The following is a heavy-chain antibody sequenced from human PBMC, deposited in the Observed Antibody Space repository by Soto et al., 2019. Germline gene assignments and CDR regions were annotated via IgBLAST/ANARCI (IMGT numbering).Heavy chain of an antibody. CDR1: GYTFTTYG. J-gene: IGHJ4*02. V-gene: IGHV1-3*01. CDR3: LDRKDGYDY. Sequence: ASVKVSCKASGYTFTTYGIHWVRQAPGQRPEWMGWTNAGNGNTRCSHKFQGRVTFSRDTSASTAYMELSSLRSEDTAVYYCLDRKDGYDYWGQGTLVTVSS. D-gene: IGHD5-12*01. CDR2: TNAGNGNT.